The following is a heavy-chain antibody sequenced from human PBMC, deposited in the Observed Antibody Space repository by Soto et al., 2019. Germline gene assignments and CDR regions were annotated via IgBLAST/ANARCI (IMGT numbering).Heavy chain of an antibody. V-gene: IGHV4-30-2*01. CDR2: IYHSGST. J-gene: IGHJ4*02. CDR3: ASVNYYGPYFDY. Sequence: PSETLSLTCAVSGGSISSGGYSWSWIRQPPGKGLEWIGYIYHSGSTYYNPSLKSRVTISADRSKNQFSLKLSSVTAADTAVYYCASVNYYGPYFDYWGQGTLVTVSS. D-gene: IGHD3-10*01. CDR1: GGSISSGGYS.